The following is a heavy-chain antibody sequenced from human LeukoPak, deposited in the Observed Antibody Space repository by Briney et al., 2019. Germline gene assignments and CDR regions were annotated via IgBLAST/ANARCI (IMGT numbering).Heavy chain of an antibody. J-gene: IGHJ1*01. V-gene: IGHV4-34*01. CDR2: INHSGST. CDR3: ARSGSGHGEFFQF. D-gene: IGHD2-15*01. Sequence: SETLSLTCAVYGGSFSGYYWSWIRQPPGKGLEWIGEINHSGSTNYNPSLKSRVTISADTSKNQFSLRLTSVTAADTAVYYCARSGSGHGEFFQFWGQGTLVTVSS. CDR1: GGSFSGYY.